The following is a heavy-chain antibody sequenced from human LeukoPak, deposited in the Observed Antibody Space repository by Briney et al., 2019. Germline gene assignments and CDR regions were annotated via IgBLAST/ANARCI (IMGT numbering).Heavy chain of an antibody. V-gene: IGHV1-18*01. J-gene: IGHJ5*02. Sequence: GASVKVSCKASGYTFTSYGISWVRQAPGQGLEWMGWISAYNGNTNYAQKLQGRVTMTTDTSTSTAYMELRSLRSDDTAVYYCARDGLYCSGGSCYSPPNWFDPWGQGTLVTVSS. CDR1: GYTFTSYG. D-gene: IGHD2-15*01. CDR2: ISAYNGNT. CDR3: ARDGLYCSGGSCYSPPNWFDP.